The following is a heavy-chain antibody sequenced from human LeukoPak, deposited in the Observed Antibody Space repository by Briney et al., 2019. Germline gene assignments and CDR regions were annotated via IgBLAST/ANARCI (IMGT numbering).Heavy chain of an antibody. D-gene: IGHD6-19*01. J-gene: IGHJ4*02. Sequence: GGSLGLSCAASGFTFSNYDMHWVRQAPGKGLEWVAVIFYDGSNKYSADSVKGRFTISRDNSENTLFLQMNSLRAEDTAVYYCARVGSAWSYFDYWGQGTLVTVSS. CDR2: IFYDGSNK. CDR3: ARVGSAWSYFDY. V-gene: IGHV3-33*01. CDR1: GFTFSNYD.